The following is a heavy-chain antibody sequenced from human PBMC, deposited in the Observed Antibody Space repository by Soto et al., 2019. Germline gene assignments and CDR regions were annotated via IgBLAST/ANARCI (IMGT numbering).Heavy chain of an antibody. CDR3: ARGLGNYYDRSGLHY. D-gene: IGHD3-22*01. V-gene: IGHV3-48*03. CDR2: ISYTGSTI. J-gene: IGHJ4*02. CDR1: EFTFSNYE. Sequence: EVQLVESGGGLVQPGGSLRLSCGGSEFTFSNYEMNWVRQAPGKGLEWVSYISYTGSTIYYADSVRGRFTISRDNSKNSLYLQMNSLRAEDTAVYYCARGLGNYYDRSGLHYWGQGTLVTVSS.